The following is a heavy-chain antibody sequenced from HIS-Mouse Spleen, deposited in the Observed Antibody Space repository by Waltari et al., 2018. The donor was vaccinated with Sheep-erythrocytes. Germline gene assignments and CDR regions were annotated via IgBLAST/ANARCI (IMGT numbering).Heavy chain of an antibody. D-gene: IGHD6-13*01. J-gene: IGHJ3*02. V-gene: IGHV1-2*02. CDR3: ARDMYSSSWGDI. CDR2: INPNSGGT. Sequence: PGQGLEWMGWINPNSGGTNYAQKFQGRVTMTRDTSISTAYMELSRLRSDDTAVYYCARDMYSSSWGDIWGQGTMVTVSS.